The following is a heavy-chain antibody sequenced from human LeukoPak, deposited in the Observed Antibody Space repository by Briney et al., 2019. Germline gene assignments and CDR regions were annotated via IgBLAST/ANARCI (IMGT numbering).Heavy chain of an antibody. CDR3: QGYCSSTSCPGGDY. CDR1: RYTLTELS. J-gene: IGHJ4*02. Sequence: ASVKVSCKVSRYTLTELSMHWVRQAPGKGLEWMGGFDPEDGETIYAQKFQGRVTMTEDTSTDTAYMELSSLRSEDTAVYYCQGYCSSTSCPGGDYWGQGTLVTVSS. CDR2: FDPEDGET. D-gene: IGHD2-2*01. V-gene: IGHV1-24*01.